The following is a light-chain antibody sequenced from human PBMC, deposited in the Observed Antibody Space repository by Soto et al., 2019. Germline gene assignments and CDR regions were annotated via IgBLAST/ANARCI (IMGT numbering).Light chain of an antibody. V-gene: IGLV1-47*01. Sequence: QSVLTQPPSASGTPGQRVTISCSGSSSNIGSNYVYWYQQLPGTAPKLLIYRNNQRPSGVPDRFSGSKSGTSASLAISGLRSEDEADYYCAAWDDSLSGLFGGGTKLPS. CDR2: RNN. CDR3: AAWDDSLSGL. CDR1: SSNIGSNY. J-gene: IGLJ2*01.